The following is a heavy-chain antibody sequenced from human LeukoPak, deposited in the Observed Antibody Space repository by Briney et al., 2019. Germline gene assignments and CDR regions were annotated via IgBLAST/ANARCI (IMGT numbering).Heavy chain of an antibody. J-gene: IGHJ4*02. D-gene: IGHD1-26*01. V-gene: IGHV3-30*04. CDR3: ARDRAYSGSYPDY. CDR1: GFTFSSYA. CDR2: ISYDGSNK. Sequence: PGGSLRLSCAASGFTFSSYAMHWVRQAPGKGLERVAVISYDGSNKYYADSVKGRFTISRDNSKNTLYLQMNSLRAEDTAVYYCARDRAYSGSYPDYWGQGTLVTVSS.